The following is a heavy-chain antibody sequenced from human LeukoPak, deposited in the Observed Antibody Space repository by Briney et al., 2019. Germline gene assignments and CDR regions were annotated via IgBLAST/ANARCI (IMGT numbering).Heavy chain of an antibody. CDR2: ISSSSSYT. CDR1: GFTFSDYY. D-gene: IGHD5-12*01. J-gene: IGHJ6*02. CDR3: ARDLGALRSYYYGMDV. Sequence: GGSLRLSCAASGFTFSDYYMSWIRQAPGKGLEWVSYISSSSSYTNYADSVKGRFTISRDNAKNSLYLQMNGLRAEDTAVYYCARDLGALRSYYYGMDVWGQGTTVTVSS. V-gene: IGHV3-11*06.